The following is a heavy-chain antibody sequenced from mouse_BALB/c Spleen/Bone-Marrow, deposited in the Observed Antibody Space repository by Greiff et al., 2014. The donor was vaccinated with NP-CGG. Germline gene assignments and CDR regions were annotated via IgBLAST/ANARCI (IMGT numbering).Heavy chain of an antibody. Sequence: VQLQQSGAELVKPGASVKLSCTASGFNIKDTYMRWVKQRPEQGLEWIGRIDPANGYTNYAPKFQGKATITADTSSNTAYLQLSSLTSEDTAVYYCASKKNYYAMDYWGQGTSVTVSS. V-gene: IGHV14-3*02. CDR2: IDPANGYT. CDR3: ASKKNYYAMDY. CDR1: GFNIKDTY. J-gene: IGHJ4*01.